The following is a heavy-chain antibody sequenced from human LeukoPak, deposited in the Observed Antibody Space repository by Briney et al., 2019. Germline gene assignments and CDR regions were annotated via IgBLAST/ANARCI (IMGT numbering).Heavy chain of an antibody. J-gene: IGHJ6*02. Sequence: GGSLRLSCATSGFTLSSYWMHWVRQVPGKGLEWLSRINNDGVSTSYADSVKGRFTISRDNAKNTLYLRMNTLRVEDTAVYYCTRDLMDYDVSTGLHHYYMDVWGQGTTVTVSS. CDR1: GFTLSSYW. D-gene: IGHD3-9*01. CDR3: TRDLMDYDVSTGLHHYYMDV. CDR2: INNDGVST. V-gene: IGHV3-74*01.